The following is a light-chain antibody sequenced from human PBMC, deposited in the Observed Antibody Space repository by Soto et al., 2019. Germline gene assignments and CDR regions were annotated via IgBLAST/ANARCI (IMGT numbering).Light chain of an antibody. CDR3: VSFTSSTTYV. V-gene: IGLV2-14*03. CDR2: DVA. J-gene: IGLJ1*01. CDR1: SSYVGGYDF. Sequence: QSVLTQPRSVSGSPGQSVTISCTGTSSYVGGYDFVSWYQQHPGKPPKLIIYDVATRPSGVSNRFSGSKSGSTASLIISRLQTEDEADYYCVSFTSSTTYVLGSGTKFIVL.